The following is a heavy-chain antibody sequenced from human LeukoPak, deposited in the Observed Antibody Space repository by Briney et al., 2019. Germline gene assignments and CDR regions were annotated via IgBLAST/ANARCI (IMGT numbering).Heavy chain of an antibody. CDR3: AIEFGVVNFDY. J-gene: IGHJ4*02. CDR2: ISGSGGST. CDR1: GFTFSSYA. V-gene: IGHV3-23*01. Sequence: GGSLRLSCAASGFTFSSYAMSWVRQAPGKGLEWVSAISGSGGSTYYADSVKGRFTISRDNAKNSLYLQMNSLRAEDTAVYYCAIEFGVVNFDYWGQGTLVTVSS. D-gene: IGHD3-3*01.